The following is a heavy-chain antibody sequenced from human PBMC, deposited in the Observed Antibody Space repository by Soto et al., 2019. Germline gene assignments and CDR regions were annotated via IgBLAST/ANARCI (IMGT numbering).Heavy chain of an antibody. CDR2: IYYSGST. V-gene: IGHV4-31*03. J-gene: IGHJ5*02. CDR3: ARGGAGFLWSGRRDNWFDP. CDR1: GGALSSGGYY. D-gene: IGHD3-3*01. Sequence: QVQLQESGPGLVKPSQTLSLTCTVSGGALSSGGYYWSWIRRHPGNGLEWIGYIYYSGSTYYNPSLTSRVTIAVDPSKSQFSLKLSSVTAADTAVYYGARGGAGFLWSGRRDNWFDPGGQGPLVTVSS.